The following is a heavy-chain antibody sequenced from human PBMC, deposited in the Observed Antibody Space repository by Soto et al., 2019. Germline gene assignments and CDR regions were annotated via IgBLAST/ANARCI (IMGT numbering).Heavy chain of an antibody. V-gene: IGHV3-30*18. Sequence: PGGSLRLSCAASGFTFSSYGMHWVRQAPGKGLEWVAVISYDGSNKYYADSVKGRFTISRDNSKNTLYLQMNSLRAEDTAVYYCAKDSSGYRSSWSLFDYWGQGTLVTVSS. CDR2: ISYDGSNK. J-gene: IGHJ4*02. CDR3: AKDSSGYRSSWSLFDY. CDR1: GFTFSSYG. D-gene: IGHD6-13*01.